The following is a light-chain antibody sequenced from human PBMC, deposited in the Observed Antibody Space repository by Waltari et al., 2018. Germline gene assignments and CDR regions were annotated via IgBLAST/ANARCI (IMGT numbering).Light chain of an antibody. J-gene: IGLJ1*01. CDR1: SSNIGADYE. CDR2: GNR. V-gene: IGLV1-40*01. CDR3: QSYDISLSGSV. Sequence: QSVLTQPPSVSGAPGQRVTISCTGSSSNIGADYEVHWYQQLPGTAPKVPIDGNRNRPSGAPERLSGYKSGTAASLAITGLQAEDEAACDCQSYDISLSGSVFGTGTKVTVL.